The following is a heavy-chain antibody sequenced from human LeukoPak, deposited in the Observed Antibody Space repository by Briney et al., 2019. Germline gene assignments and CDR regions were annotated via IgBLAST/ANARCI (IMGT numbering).Heavy chain of an antibody. J-gene: IGHJ4*02. D-gene: IGHD3-10*01. CDR1: GYSFTNYW. CDR2: IYPGDSDT. CDR3: ARPYSSSGGDPFDS. Sequence: GESLKISCKGSGYSFTNYWIGWVRQVSGKGLEWMGIIYPGDSDTRYSPSFQGQVTIAVDKSITTAYLQWTSLKASDTAMYYCARPYSSSGGDPFDSWGQGTLVTVSS. V-gene: IGHV5-51*01.